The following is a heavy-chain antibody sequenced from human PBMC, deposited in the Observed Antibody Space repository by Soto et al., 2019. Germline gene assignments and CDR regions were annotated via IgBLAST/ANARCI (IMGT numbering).Heavy chain of an antibody. Sequence: ASVKVSCKASGGTFSSYAISWVRQATGQGLEWMGGIIPIFGTANYAQKFQGRVTITADESTSTAYMELSSLRSEDTAVYYCARDENSNYYPYYFDYWGQGTLVTVSS. V-gene: IGHV1-69*13. CDR3: ARDENSNYYPYYFDY. CDR1: GGTFSSYA. CDR2: IIPIFGTA. D-gene: IGHD4-4*01. J-gene: IGHJ4*02.